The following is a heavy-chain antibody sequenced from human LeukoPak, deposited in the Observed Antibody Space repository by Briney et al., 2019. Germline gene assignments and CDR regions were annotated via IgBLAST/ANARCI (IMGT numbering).Heavy chain of an antibody. Sequence: SETLSLTCGVYGVSFSGYYWTWIRQPPGKGLEWIGEINHSGSTNYIPSLTSRVTMSLDTSKNQFSLKLTSVTAADTAVYYCAGGATAGVFWGQGTLVTVSS. CDR1: GVSFSGYY. CDR3: AGGATAGVF. V-gene: IGHV4-34*01. J-gene: IGHJ4*02. CDR2: INHSGST. D-gene: IGHD3-10*01.